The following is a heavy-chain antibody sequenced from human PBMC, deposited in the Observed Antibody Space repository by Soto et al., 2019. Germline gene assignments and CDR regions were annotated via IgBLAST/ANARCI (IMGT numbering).Heavy chain of an antibody. Sequence: ASVKVSCKASGYTFTGYYMHWVRQAPGQGLEWMGWINPNSGGTNYAQKFQGRVTITRDTSISTAYMELSRLRSDDTAVYYCARVGSNYYDSSGYPAYYFDYWGQGTLVTVSS. CDR3: ARVGSNYYDSSGYPAYYFDY. CDR1: GYTFTGYY. CDR2: INPNSGGT. J-gene: IGHJ4*02. V-gene: IGHV1-2*02. D-gene: IGHD3-22*01.